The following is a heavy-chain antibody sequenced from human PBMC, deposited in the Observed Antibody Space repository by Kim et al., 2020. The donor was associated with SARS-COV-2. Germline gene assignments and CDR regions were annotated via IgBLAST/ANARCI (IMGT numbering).Heavy chain of an antibody. J-gene: IGHJ4*02. Sequence: ASVKVSCKTSGYLFTSYPIHWVRQAPGQRLEWMGWIYPANTKTNYSQKFQGRVTITTDTSASTANMELTRLRSEDTAVYYCSRFDYYGSVKSYDFWGQVTPVTVSS. CDR1: GYLFTSYP. V-gene: IGHV1-3*01. CDR3: SRFDYYGSVKSYDF. D-gene: IGHD3-10*01. CDR2: IYPANTKT.